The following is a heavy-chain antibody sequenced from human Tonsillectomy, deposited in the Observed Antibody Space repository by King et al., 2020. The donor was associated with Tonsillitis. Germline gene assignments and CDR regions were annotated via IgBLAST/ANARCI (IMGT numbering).Heavy chain of an antibody. CDR3: ARVVVVVPAAIAVGWFGP. J-gene: IGHJ5*02. V-gene: IGHV4-38-2*01. CDR1: GYSISSGYY. Sequence: VQLQESGPGLVKPSETLSLTCAVSGYSISSGYYWGWIRQPPGKGLEWIGSIYHSGSTYYNPSLKSRVTISVDTSKNQFSLKLSSVTAADTAVYYCARVVVVVPAAIAVGWFGPWGQGTLVTVSS. CDR2: IYHSGST. D-gene: IGHD2-2*02.